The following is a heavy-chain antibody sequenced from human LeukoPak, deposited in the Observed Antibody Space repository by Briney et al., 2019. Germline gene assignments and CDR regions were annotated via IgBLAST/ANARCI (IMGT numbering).Heavy chain of an antibody. CDR3: AKDTWGDPLRLGELSLFNYFDY. Sequence: PGGSLRLSCAASGFTFSSYGMHWVRQAPGKGLEWVAFIRYDGSNKYYADSVKGRFTISRDNSKNALYLQMNSLRAEDTAVYYCAKDTWGDPLRLGELSLFNYFDYWGQGTLVTVSS. CDR2: IRYDGSNK. J-gene: IGHJ4*02. CDR1: GFTFSSYG. D-gene: IGHD3-16*02. V-gene: IGHV3-30*02.